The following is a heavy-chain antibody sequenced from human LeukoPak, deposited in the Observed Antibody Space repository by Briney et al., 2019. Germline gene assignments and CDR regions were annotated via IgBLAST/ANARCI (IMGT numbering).Heavy chain of an antibody. J-gene: IGHJ5*02. Sequence: SETLSLTCAVYGGSFSGHYWSWIRQPPGKGLEWIGEINHSGSTNYNPSLKSRVTISVDTSKNQFSLKLSSVTAADTAVYYCAREPHRYGSGAPWGQGTLVTVSS. V-gene: IGHV4-34*01. CDR1: GGSFSGHY. CDR3: AREPHRYGSGAP. CDR2: INHSGST. D-gene: IGHD3-10*01.